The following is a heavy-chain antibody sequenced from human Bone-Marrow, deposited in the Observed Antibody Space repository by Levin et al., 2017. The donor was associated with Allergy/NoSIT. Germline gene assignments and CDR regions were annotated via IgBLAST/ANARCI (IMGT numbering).Heavy chain of an antibody. V-gene: IGHV3-30*18. J-gene: IGHJ1*01. D-gene: IGHD2-21*01. CDR3: AKEKEAFVVIPTALEH. Sequence: GGSLRLSCAASGFNFNTFAIHWVRQAPGKGLEWVTVVSFDGDNKYYDDSVKGRFTVSRDNAKNTISLEMASLRPEDTAVYYCAKEKEAFVVIPTALEHWGQGSLVTVSS. CDR2: VSFDGDNK. CDR1: GFNFNTFA.